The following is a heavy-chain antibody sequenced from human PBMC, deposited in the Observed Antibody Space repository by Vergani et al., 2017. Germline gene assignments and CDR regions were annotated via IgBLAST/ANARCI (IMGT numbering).Heavy chain of an antibody. CDR3: ARQTYSYGYDY. J-gene: IGHJ4*02. D-gene: IGHD5-18*01. CDR1: GGSISSYY. CDR2: IYYSGST. V-gene: IGHV4-59*01. Sequence: QVQLQQWGPGLVKPSETLSLTCTVSGGSISSYYWSWIRQPPGKGLEWIGYIYYSGSTNYNPSLKSRVTISVDTSKNQFSLKLSSVTAADTAVYYCARQTYSYGYDYWGQGTLVTVSS.